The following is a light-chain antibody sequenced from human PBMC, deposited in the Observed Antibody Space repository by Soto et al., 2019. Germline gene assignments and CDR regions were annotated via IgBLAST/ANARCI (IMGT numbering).Light chain of an antibody. CDR1: QSLPDTTGNNH. Sequence: DIVLTQSPLSLPVTPGEPASISCRSSQSLPDTTGNNHLAWYLQKPGQPPQLLIYWGSNRASGVPDRFSGSGSGTDFTLKISRVEVDDVGVYYCMQGRQLPATFGQGTRLDIK. V-gene: IGKV2-28*01. J-gene: IGKJ5*01. CDR2: WGS. CDR3: MQGRQLPAT.